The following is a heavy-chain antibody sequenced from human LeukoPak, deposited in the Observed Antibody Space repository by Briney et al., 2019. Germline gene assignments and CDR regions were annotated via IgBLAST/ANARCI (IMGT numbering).Heavy chain of an antibody. J-gene: IGHJ4*02. CDR1: GGSISSYY. D-gene: IGHD1-26*01. CDR3: ARDKWELRL. CDR2: IYYSGST. V-gene: IGHV4-59*01. Sequence: SETLSLTCTASGGSISSYYWSWIRQPPGKGLEWIGYIYYSGSTNYNPSLKSRVTISVDTSKNQFSLKLSSVTAADTAVYYCARDKWELRLWGQGTLVTVSS.